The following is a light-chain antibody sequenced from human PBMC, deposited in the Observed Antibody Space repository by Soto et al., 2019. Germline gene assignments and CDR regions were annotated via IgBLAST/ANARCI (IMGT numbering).Light chain of an antibody. CDR1: QNINSK. J-gene: IGKJ2*01. CDR3: QQYHDWPTYT. V-gene: IGKV3-15*01. CDR2: RAS. Sequence: EIVMTQSPATLSVSPGESATLSCRASQNINSKLAWYQQKPGQAPRLLIYRASTMATGIPARFSGSGSGTEFTLTISSLQSEDFAVYYCQQYHDWPTYTFGQGTKVDI.